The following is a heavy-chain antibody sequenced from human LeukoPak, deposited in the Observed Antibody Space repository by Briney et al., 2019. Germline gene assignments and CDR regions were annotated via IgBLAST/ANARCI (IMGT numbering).Heavy chain of an antibody. J-gene: IGHJ3*02. V-gene: IGHV1-3*01. Sequence: ASVKVSCKASGYTFTTYAIHWVRQAPGQRPEWMGWINAGKGNTKYSQKFQGRVTITRDTSASTAYMEVSSLRSEDTAVYHCARTQGVYYGGNSGAFDIWGQGTVVTVS. CDR2: INAGKGNT. CDR1: GYTFTTYA. D-gene: IGHD4-23*01. CDR3: ARTQGVYYGGNSGAFDI.